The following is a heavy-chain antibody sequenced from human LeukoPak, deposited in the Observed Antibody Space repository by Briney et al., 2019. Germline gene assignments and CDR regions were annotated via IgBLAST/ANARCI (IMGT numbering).Heavy chain of an antibody. Sequence: PGGSLRLSCATSGFTFNTFAMSWVRQAPGKGLDWVSSITGGGSTTYYADSVRGRFTISRDNSKNTVYLQMNSLRAEDTAVYYCARGVTGYFQHWGQGTLVTVSS. D-gene: IGHD2-21*02. J-gene: IGHJ1*01. CDR1: GFTFNTFA. CDR2: ITGGGSTT. CDR3: ARGVTGYFQH. V-gene: IGHV3-23*01.